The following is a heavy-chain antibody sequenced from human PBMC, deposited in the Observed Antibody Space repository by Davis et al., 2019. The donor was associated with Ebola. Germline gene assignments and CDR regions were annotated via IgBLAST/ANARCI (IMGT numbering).Heavy chain of an antibody. V-gene: IGHV1-18*04. CDR1: GYTFTSYY. Sequence: ASVTVSCKASGYTFTSYYMHWVRQAPGQGLEWMGWISAYDGDTKSAQKFQDRVTMTTETSTRTAYLELKNLGFDDTAVYYCARDRTNLGYVGYFGYWGQGALVTVSS. D-gene: IGHD2-15*01. J-gene: IGHJ4*02. CDR2: ISAYDGDT. CDR3: ARDRTNLGYVGYFGY.